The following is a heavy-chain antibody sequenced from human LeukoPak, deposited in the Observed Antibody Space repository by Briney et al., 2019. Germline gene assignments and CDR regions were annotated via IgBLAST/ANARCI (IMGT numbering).Heavy chain of an antibody. CDR1: GFTFSSYS. CDR3: ARVRYCSGGSCPFYY. Sequence: GGSLRLSCAVSGFTFSSYSMNWVRQAPGKGLEWVSSISSSSRYIYYADSVKGRFTISRDNAKNSLYLQMNSLRAEDTALYYCARVRYCSGGSCPFYYWGQGTLVTVSS. J-gene: IGHJ4*02. V-gene: IGHV3-21*01. CDR2: ISSSSRYI. D-gene: IGHD2-15*01.